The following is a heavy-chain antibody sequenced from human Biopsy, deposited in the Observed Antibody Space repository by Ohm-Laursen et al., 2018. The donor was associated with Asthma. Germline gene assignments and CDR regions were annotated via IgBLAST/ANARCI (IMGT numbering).Heavy chain of an antibody. V-gene: IGHV3-53*01. D-gene: IGHD3-22*01. J-gene: IGHJ4*02. CDR3: ARGDSSNWSHYYFDY. CDR1: GFAVSRDH. Sequence: SLRLSCSASGFAVSRDHMFWVRQAPGKGLEWVSVIYSGGTSHTADSVRGRFTISRDYSKNTLYLQMHSLRAEDTAVYYCARGDSSNWSHYYFDYWGQGTLVTISS. CDR2: IYSGGTS.